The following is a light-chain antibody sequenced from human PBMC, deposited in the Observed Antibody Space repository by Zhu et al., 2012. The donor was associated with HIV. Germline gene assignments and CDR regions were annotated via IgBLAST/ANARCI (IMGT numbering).Light chain of an antibody. J-gene: IGKJ1*01. CDR2: GTS. Sequence: EVVLTQSPGTLSLSPGERATLSCRASQTISGTYLAWYQQKPGQAPRLLIYGTSSRATGIPDRFSGSGSGTDFTLTITRLEPKDFAVYYCQQFGTSFGQGTKVEVK. CDR1: QTISGTY. CDR3: QQFGTS. V-gene: IGKV3-20*01.